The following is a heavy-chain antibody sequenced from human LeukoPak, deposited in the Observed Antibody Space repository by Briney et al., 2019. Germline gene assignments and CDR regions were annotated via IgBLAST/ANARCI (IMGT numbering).Heavy chain of an antibody. D-gene: IGHD6-19*01. CDR3: GRDGDYSTSGWLGTFDF. V-gene: IGHV1-46*01. J-gene: IGHJ3*01. Sequence: ASVKVSCKSSGYTFTSYYMYWVRQAPGQGLEWMGIINPSGGSTSYAQKFQGRVTMTRDTSTSTVYMELSSLTSDDTAVYFCGRDGDYSTSGWLGTFDFGGQGTMVTVSS. CDR1: GYTFTSYY. CDR2: INPSGGST.